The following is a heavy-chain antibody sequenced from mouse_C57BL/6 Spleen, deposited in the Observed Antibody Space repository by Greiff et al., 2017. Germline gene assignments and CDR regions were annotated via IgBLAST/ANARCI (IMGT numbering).Heavy chain of an antibody. Sequence: VQLQQSGAELMKPGASVKLSCKASGYTFTGYWIEWVKQRPGHGLEWIGEILPGSGSTNYNEKFKGKATFTAYTSSNTAYMQLSSLTTADSAIDDYARSGYGGSYNYLDYWGQGTTLTVSA. D-gene: IGHD1-1*01. CDR2: ILPGSGST. V-gene: IGHV1-9*01. CDR1: GYTFTGYW. J-gene: IGHJ2*01. CDR3: ARSGYGGSYNYLDY.